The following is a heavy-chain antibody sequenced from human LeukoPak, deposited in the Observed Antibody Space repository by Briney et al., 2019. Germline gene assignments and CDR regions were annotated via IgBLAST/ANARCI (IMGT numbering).Heavy chain of an antibody. Sequence: SVKVSCKASGGTFSSYAISWVRQAPGQGLEWMGRIIPIFGTANYAQMFQGRVTITTDESTSTAYMELSSLRSEDTAVYYCARALPEGYYDSSGYYFAFDIWGQGTMVTVSS. CDR2: IIPIFGTA. J-gene: IGHJ3*02. CDR3: ARALPEGYYDSSGYYFAFDI. D-gene: IGHD3-22*01. V-gene: IGHV1-69*05. CDR1: GGTFSSYA.